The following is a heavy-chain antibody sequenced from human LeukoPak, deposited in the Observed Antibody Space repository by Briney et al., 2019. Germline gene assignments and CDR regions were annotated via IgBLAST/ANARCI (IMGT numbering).Heavy chain of an antibody. CDR2: IYHSGST. D-gene: IGHD2-2*02. J-gene: IGHJ4*02. CDR3: ARRYFPPRSWYTNGGDFDY. V-gene: IGHV4-38-2*02. Sequence: PSETLSLTCTVSGYSISSGYYWGWIRQPPGKGLEWIGSIYHSGSTYYNPSLKSRVTISVDTSKNQFSLKLSSVTAADTAVYYCARRYFPPRSWYTNGGDFDYWGQGTLVTVSS. CDR1: GYSISSGYY.